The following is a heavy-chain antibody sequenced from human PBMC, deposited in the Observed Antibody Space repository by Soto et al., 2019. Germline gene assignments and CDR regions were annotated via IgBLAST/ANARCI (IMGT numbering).Heavy chain of an antibody. CDR3: ARAALYYGSGSYLGYYYGMDV. J-gene: IGHJ6*02. Sequence: GASVKVSCKASGYTFTNYGITWVRQAPGQGLEWMGWISAYNGNTHYTQRLQGRVTMTTDTSTSTAYMELSRLRSDDTAVYYCARAALYYGSGSYLGYYYGMDVWGQGTTVTVSS. V-gene: IGHV1-18*01. D-gene: IGHD3-10*01. CDR1: GYTFTNYG. CDR2: ISAYNGNT.